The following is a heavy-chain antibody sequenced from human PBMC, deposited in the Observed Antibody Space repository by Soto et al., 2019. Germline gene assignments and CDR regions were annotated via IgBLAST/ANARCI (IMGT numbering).Heavy chain of an antibody. CDR1: GFTFSNAW. J-gene: IGHJ4*02. Sequence: GGSLRLSCAASGFTFSNAWMSWVRQAPGKGLEWVGRIKSKTDGGTTDYAAPVKGRFTISRDDSKNTLYLQMNSLKTEDTAVYYCTTGTYYGSGKDYWGQGTLVTVSS. CDR3: TTGTYYGSGKDY. D-gene: IGHD3-10*01. V-gene: IGHV3-15*01. CDR2: IKSKTDGGTT.